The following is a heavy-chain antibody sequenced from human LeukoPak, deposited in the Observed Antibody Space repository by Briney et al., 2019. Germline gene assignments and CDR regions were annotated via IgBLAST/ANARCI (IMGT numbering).Heavy chain of an antibody. CDR1: GFTFSYYT. CDR3: ARDVAYYYDSSGLLGFDY. D-gene: IGHD3-22*01. CDR2: ISSTGSYR. Sequence: GSLRLSCAAPGFTFSYYTMNWVRQAPGEGLEWVSSISSTGSYRYYADSVKGRFTISRDDAKNSLYLQMNSLMAEDTAVYYCARDVAYYYDSSGLLGFDYWGQGTLVTVSS. J-gene: IGHJ4*02. V-gene: IGHV3-21*01.